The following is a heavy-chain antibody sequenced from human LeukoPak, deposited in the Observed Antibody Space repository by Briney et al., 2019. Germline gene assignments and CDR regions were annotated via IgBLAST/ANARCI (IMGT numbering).Heavy chain of an antibody. CDR3: ARDPGGYDL. V-gene: IGHV3-21*01. CDR1: GCTFNNYS. CDR2: ISSYSTHI. J-gene: IGHJ5*02. Sequence: GGSLRLSCTASGCTFNNYSIHWVRQAPGKGPEWVSSISSYSTHISYADSVKGRFTFSRDNPKNSPYMHMTTLKAEATADYYAARDPGGYDLRGEGTEVTDS. D-gene: IGHD3-16*01.